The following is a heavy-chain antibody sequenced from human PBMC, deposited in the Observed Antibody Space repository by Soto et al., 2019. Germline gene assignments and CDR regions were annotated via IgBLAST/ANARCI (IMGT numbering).Heavy chain of an antibody. D-gene: IGHD5-18*01. CDR3: AKDQTAAETAMDR. Sequence: SETLSLTCTVSGGSISSYYWSWIRQPPGKGLEWIGYIYYSGSTSYNPSLKSRVTISVDTSKNQFSLKLSSVTAEDTALYYCAKDQTAAETAMDRWGQGTLVTVSS. J-gene: IGHJ5*02. CDR1: GGSISSYY. CDR2: IYYSGST. V-gene: IGHV4-59*12.